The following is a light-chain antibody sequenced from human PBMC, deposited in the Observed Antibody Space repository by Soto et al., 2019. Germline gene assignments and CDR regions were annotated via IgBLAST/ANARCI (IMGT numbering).Light chain of an antibody. V-gene: IGKV3-20*01. Sequence: EIVLTQSPGTLSLSPGERATLSCRASQSVSSSYLAWYQQKPGQAPRLLIHGASTRASGIPDRFSGGGSGTDFTLTISRLEPEDFAVYYCQQYGSSPQTFGQGTKVEIK. CDR2: GAS. J-gene: IGKJ1*01. CDR1: QSVSSSY. CDR3: QQYGSSPQT.